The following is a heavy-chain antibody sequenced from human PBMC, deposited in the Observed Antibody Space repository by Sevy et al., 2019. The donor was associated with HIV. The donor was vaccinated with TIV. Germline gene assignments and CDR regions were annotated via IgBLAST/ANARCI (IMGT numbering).Heavy chain of an antibody. D-gene: IGHD3-3*01. J-gene: IGHJ5*02. CDR1: GYSISSGYY. CDR3: ARHEFYDFWSGYRKNRNWFDP. CDR2: IYHSGST. Sequence: SETLSLTCAVSGYSISSGYYWGWIRQPPGKGLEWIGSIYHSGSTYYNPSLKSRVTISVDTSKNQFSLKLSSVTAADTAVYYCARHEFYDFWSGYRKNRNWFDPWGQGTLVTVSS. V-gene: IGHV4-38-2*01.